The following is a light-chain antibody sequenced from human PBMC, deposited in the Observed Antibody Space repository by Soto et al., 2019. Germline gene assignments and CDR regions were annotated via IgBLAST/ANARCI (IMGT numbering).Light chain of an antibody. CDR1: SSDVGAYNY. V-gene: IGLV2-14*03. CDR2: EVS. J-gene: IGLJ1*01. CDR3: CSYTSSTTYV. Sequence: QSDLTQPASVSGSPGQSITISCTGTSSDVGAYNYVSWYQQHPGKAPKLIIYEVSDRPSGVSNRFSGSKSGNTASLTISGLQAEDEADYYCCSYTSSTTYVFGPGTKVTVL.